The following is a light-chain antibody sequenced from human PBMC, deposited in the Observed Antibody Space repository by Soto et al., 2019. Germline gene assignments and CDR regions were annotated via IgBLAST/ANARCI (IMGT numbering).Light chain of an antibody. CDR3: QSYDSSLSGLV. Sequence: QSVLTQPPSVSGAPGQRVTTSCTGSSSNIGAGYDVHWYQQLPGTAPKLLIYGNSNRPSGVPDRFSGSKSGTSASLAITGLQAEDEADYYCQSYDSSLSGLVFGTGTKLNVL. V-gene: IGLV1-40*01. CDR1: SSNIGAGYD. J-gene: IGLJ1*01. CDR2: GNS.